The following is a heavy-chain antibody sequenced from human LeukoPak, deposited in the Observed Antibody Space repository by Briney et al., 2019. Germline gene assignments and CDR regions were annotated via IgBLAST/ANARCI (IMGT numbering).Heavy chain of an antibody. D-gene: IGHD1-26*01. CDR1: GFTFSSFW. J-gene: IGHJ4*02. CDR3: AKGGKWDVTPFDY. CDR2: IKQHGSEK. V-gene: IGHV3-7*03. Sequence: GGSLRLSCAASGFTFSSFWMTWVRQAPGKGLEWVANIKQHGSEKNYVDSVKGRFAISRDNSKNTLYLQVNSLRAEDTAVYYCAKGGKWDVTPFDYWGQGTLVTVSS.